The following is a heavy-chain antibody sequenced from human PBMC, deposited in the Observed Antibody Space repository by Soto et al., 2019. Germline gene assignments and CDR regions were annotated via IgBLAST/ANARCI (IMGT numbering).Heavy chain of an antibody. Sequence: QLTLKESGPTLVKPTQTLTLTCTFSGFSLSTSGVGVGWIRQPPGKALEWLALIYWDDDKRYSPSLKSRLTITKDTSKSQVVLTMTNMDPVDTATYYCAHRPSYCSGGSCYSGFDYWGQGTLVTVSS. CDR1: GFSLSTSGVG. D-gene: IGHD2-15*01. CDR3: AHRPSYCSGGSCYSGFDY. V-gene: IGHV2-5*02. J-gene: IGHJ4*02. CDR2: IYWDDDK.